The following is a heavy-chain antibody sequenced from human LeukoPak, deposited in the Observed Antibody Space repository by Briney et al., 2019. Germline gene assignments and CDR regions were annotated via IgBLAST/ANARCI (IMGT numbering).Heavy chain of an antibody. V-gene: IGHV1-69*01. CDR2: IIPIFGTA. CDR3: ARDLGGSGSYLSPFDY. J-gene: IGHJ4*02. CDR1: GGTFSSYA. D-gene: IGHD1-26*01. Sequence: SVKVSCKTSGGTFSSYAISWVRQAPGQGLEWMGGIIPIFGTANYAQKFQGRVTITADESTSTAYMELSSLRSEDTAVYYCARDLGGSGSYLSPFDYWGQGTLVTVSS.